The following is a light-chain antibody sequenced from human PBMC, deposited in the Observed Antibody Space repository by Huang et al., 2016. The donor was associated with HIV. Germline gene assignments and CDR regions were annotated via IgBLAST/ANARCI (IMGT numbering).Light chain of an antibody. J-gene: IGKJ1*01. Sequence: DIQMTQSPPSLSASVGDRVTFTCRANQNITKSLNWYQQKPGKAPKLLIYTAASLESGVPSRISGSGSGARFTLNIRNLQPEDFATYYCQQSFSVPRTFG. CDR2: TAA. V-gene: IGKV1-39*01. CDR3: QQSFSVPRT. CDR1: QNITKS.